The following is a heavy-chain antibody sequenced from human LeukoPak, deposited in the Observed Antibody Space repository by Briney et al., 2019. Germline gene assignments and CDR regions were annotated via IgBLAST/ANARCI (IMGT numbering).Heavy chain of an antibody. CDR2: TKRSGST. Sequence: DTLSITCTSPAGSLRSSSYNWGCIGQPPGKGPEWIGETKRSGSTNYNSSLKSRVTISVATSKTQVSLKRSSVTAADTAVYYCARGKEDYGDYNDAFDIWGQGTMVTVSS. D-gene: IGHD4-17*01. J-gene: IGHJ3*02. V-gene: IGHV4-39*07. CDR3: ARGKEDYGDYNDAFDI. CDR1: AGSLRSSSYN.